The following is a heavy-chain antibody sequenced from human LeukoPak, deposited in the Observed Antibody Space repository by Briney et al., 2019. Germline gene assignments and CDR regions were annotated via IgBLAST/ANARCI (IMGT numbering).Heavy chain of an antibody. CDR3: ARDQVVIDSQDQRYDY. Sequence: ASVKVSCKASGYTFTSYGISWVRQAPGQGLEWMGWISAYNGNTSYAQKLQGRVTMTTDTSTSTAYMELRSLRSDDTAVYYCARDQVVIDSQDQRYDYWGQGTLVTVSS. V-gene: IGHV1-18*01. CDR2: ISAYNGNT. CDR1: GYTFTSYG. J-gene: IGHJ4*02. D-gene: IGHD3-16*02.